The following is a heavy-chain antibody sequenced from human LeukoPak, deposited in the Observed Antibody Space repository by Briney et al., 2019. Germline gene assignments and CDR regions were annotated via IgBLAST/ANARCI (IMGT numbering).Heavy chain of an antibody. Sequence: PGRSLRLSCAAAGFIFSSYAMHWVRQAPGTGLEWVAVIWSDGSNKYYADSVKGRFTLSRDNSKNTLYLQMNSLRAEDTAVYYCARGIAAAGNPNWFDPWGQGTVVTVSS. CDR1: GFIFSSYA. CDR3: ARGIAAAGNPNWFDP. D-gene: IGHD6-13*01. CDR2: IWSDGSNK. V-gene: IGHV3-33*01. J-gene: IGHJ5*02.